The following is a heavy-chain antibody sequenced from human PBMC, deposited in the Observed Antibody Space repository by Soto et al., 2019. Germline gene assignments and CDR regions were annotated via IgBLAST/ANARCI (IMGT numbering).Heavy chain of an antibody. V-gene: IGHV3-72*01. CDR1: GFTFSDYF. Sequence: EMQLVESGGGLVLPGGSLRLSCVASGFTFSDYFMDWIRQAPGERPEWVARIRNKANSHTTEYAASAKGRFTISRDDSKNSLYLQLNSLQIDDTALYYCARGKSSFDLWGQGTLVTVSS. CDR3: ARGKSSFDL. J-gene: IGHJ4*02. CDR2: IRNKANSHTT.